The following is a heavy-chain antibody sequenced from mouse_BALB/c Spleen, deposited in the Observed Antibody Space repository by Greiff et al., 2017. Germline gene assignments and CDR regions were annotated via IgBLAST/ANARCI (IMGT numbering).Heavy chain of an antibody. Sequence: VQLQQSGPGLVAPSQSLSITCTVSGFSLTSYDISWIRQPPGKGLEWLGVIWTGGGTNYNSAFMSRLSISKDNSKSQVFLKMNSLQTDDTAIYYCVRPAYGNYVWFAYWGQGTLVTVSA. J-gene: IGHJ3*01. V-gene: IGHV2-9-2*01. CDR2: IWTGGGT. CDR1: GFSLTSYD. D-gene: IGHD2-1*01. CDR3: VRPAYGNYVWFAY.